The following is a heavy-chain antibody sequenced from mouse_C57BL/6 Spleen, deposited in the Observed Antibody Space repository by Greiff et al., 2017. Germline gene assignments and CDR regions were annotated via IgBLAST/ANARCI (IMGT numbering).Heavy chain of an antibody. D-gene: IGHD1-1*01. J-gene: IGHJ4*01. CDR2: IDPNSGGT. Sequence: VQLQESGAELVKPGASVKLSCKASGYTFTSYWMHWVKQRPGRGLEWIGRIDPNSGGTKYNEKFKSKATLTVDKPSSTAYMQLSSLTSEDSAVYYCARWAITTVVAPMDYWGQGTSVTVSS. CDR1: GYTFTSYW. V-gene: IGHV1-72*01. CDR3: ARWAITTVVAPMDY.